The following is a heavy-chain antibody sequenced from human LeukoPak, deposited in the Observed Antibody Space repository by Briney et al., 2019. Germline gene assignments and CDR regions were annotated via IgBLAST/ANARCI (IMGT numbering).Heavy chain of an antibody. J-gene: IGHJ5*02. V-gene: IGHV1-69*13. CDR2: IIPIFGTA. D-gene: IGHD2-2*01. Sequence: GASVKVSCKASGGTFSSYAISWVRQAPGQGLEWMGGIIPIFGTANYAQKFQGRVTITADESTSTAYMELSSLRSEDTAVYYCARDLPGYCSSTSCRPFDPWGQGTLVTVSS. CDR1: GGTFSSYA. CDR3: ARDLPGYCSSTSCRPFDP.